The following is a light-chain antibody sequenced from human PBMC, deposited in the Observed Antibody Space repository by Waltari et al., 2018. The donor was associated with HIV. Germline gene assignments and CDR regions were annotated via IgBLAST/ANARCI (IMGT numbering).Light chain of an antibody. CDR3: QQYDNLPIT. J-gene: IGKJ5*01. CDR2: DAS. V-gene: IGKV1-33*01. CDR1: QDISNY. Sequence: SLSASVGDRVTITCQASQDISNYLNWYQQKPGKAPKLLIYDASNLETGVPSRFSGSGSGTDFTFTISSLQPEDIATYYCQQYDNLPITFGQGTRLEIK.